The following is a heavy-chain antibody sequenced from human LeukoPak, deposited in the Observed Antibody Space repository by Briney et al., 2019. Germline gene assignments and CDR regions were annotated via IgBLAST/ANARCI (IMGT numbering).Heavy chain of an antibody. Sequence: GGSLRLSCAASGFTFSSYSMNWVRQAPGKGLEWVSSISSSSSYIYYADSVKGRFTISRDNAKNSLYLQMNSLRAEDTAVYYCARALLWFGEPSHIDYWGQGTLVTVSS. CDR3: ARALLWFGEPSHIDY. CDR1: GFTFSSYS. CDR2: ISSSSSYI. V-gene: IGHV3-21*04. J-gene: IGHJ4*02. D-gene: IGHD3-10*01.